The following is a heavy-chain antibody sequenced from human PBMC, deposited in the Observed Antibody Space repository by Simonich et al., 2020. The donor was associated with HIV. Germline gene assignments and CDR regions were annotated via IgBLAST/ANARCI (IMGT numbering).Heavy chain of an antibody. D-gene: IGHD5-18*01. CDR1: GGSFSGYY. CDR3: ARRRIQLWLLALDI. V-gene: IGHV4-34*02. CDR2: INHRGST. Sequence: QVQLQQWGAGLLKPSETLSLTCAVFGGSFSGYYWSWIRQPPGKGLEWIGEINHRGSTNYHSSLKSRVTISVDTSKNQFSLKLSSVTAADTAVYYCARRRIQLWLLALDIWGQGTMVTVSS. J-gene: IGHJ3*02.